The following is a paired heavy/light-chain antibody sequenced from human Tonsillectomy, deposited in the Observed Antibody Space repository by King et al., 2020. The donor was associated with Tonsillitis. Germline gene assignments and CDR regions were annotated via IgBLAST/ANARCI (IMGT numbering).Light chain of an antibody. CDR1: SRHANYA. Sequence: QLVLTQAPSASASLGASVKLTCTLSSRHANYAIAWHQQQPGKGPRYLMKVNSGGSHNKGDGIPDRFSGSSSGAERYLTISSLHSEDEGDYYCQSWGTGIWVFGGGTRLTVL. V-gene: IGLV4-69*01. CDR3: QSWGTGIWV. J-gene: IGLJ3*02. CDR2: VNSGGSH.
Heavy chain of an antibody. V-gene: IGHV3-7*03. Sequence: EIQLVESGGGLVQPGGSLRLSCATSGFTFSNNWMTWVRQAPGKGLEWVANIKEDGTQEYNVDSVKGRFTISRDNANHSLYLQMNNLRAEDTAVYYCARPSGIRFDYWGRGTLVTVSS. CDR3: ARPSGIRFDY. CDR1: GFTFSNNW. CDR2: IKEDGTQE. D-gene: IGHD1-26*01. J-gene: IGHJ4*02.